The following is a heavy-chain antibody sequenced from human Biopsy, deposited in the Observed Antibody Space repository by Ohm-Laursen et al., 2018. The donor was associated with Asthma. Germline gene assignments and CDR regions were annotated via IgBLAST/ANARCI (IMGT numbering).Heavy chain of an antibody. CDR3: ARTYYDFLTGQVKDVFGV. Sequence: SSVKVSCKASGYNFISFAIHWVRQAPGQRLEWMGWANTGNGDTKYSQKLQGRVTITRDTSASTAYMELRSLRSEDTATYYCARTYYDFLTGQVKDVFGVWGQGTMVTVSS. V-gene: IGHV1-3*04. J-gene: IGHJ3*01. CDR2: ANTGNGDT. CDR1: GYNFISFA. D-gene: IGHD3-9*01.